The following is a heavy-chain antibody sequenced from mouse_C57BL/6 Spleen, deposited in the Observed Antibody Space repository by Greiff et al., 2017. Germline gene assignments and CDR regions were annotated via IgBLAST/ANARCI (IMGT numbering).Heavy chain of an antibody. J-gene: IGHJ3*01. Sequence: QVQLQQPGAELVKPGASVKLSCKASGYTFTSYWMHWVKQRPGQGLEWIGMIHPNSGSTNYNEKFKSKATLTVDNSSSTAYMQLSSLTSEDSAVYYCASSPPIYYDYDGSWFAYWGPGTLVTVSA. D-gene: IGHD2-4*01. CDR2: IHPNSGST. V-gene: IGHV1-64*01. CDR3: ASSPPIYYDYDGSWFAY. CDR1: GYTFTSYW.